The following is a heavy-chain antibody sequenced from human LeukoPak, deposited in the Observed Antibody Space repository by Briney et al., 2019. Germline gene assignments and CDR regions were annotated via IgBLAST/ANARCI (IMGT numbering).Heavy chain of an antibody. CDR3: ARELVSLGTGYFDL. CDR2: ITGSSTWT. V-gene: IGHV3-23*01. D-gene: IGHD7-27*01. Sequence: GGSLRLSCEASGFTFRTYGMTWVRQAPGKGLEWVSGITGSSTWTYYADSVKGRFTISRDNSKNTLHLQMDSLRAEDAAIYYCARELVSLGTGYFDLWGRGTLVTVSS. CDR1: GFTFRTYG. J-gene: IGHJ2*01.